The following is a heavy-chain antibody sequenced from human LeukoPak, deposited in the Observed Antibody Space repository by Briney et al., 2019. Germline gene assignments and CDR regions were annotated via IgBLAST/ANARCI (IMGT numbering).Heavy chain of an antibody. Sequence: SETLSLTCTVSGGSISSYYWGWIRQPPGKGLEWIGYIYYSGSTNYNPSLKSRVTISVDTSKNQFSLKLSSVTAADTAVYYCARGDRKLHNSFDYWGQGTLVTVSS. CDR3: ARGDRKLHNSFDY. J-gene: IGHJ4*02. CDR1: GGSISSYY. CDR2: IYYSGST. D-gene: IGHD1-1*01. V-gene: IGHV4-59*01.